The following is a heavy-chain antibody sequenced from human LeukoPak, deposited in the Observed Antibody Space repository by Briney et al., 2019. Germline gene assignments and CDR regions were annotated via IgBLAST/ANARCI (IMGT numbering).Heavy chain of an antibody. CDR3: ARVDGSGWSRP. J-gene: IGHJ5*02. CDR2: INHSGST. D-gene: IGHD6-19*01. V-gene: IGHV4-39*07. Sequence: SETLSLTCTVSGGSISSGDYYWSWIRQPPGKGLEWIGEINHSGSTNYNPSLKSRVTISVDTSKNQFSLKLSSVTAADTAVYYCARVDGSGWSRPWGQGTLVTVSS. CDR1: GGSISSGDYY.